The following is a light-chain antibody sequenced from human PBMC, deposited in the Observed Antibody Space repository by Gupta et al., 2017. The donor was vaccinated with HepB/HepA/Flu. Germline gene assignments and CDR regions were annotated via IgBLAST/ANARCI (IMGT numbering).Light chain of an antibody. V-gene: IGKV3-11*01. CDR1: QSVSSY. CDR2: EAS. J-gene: IGKJ5*01. CDR3: QQRSKWPIT. Sequence: VLTHSPATLSLSPGERATLPCRASQSVSSYLAWYQQKPGQALKLLIYEASNRATGIPARFSGSGSGTDFTLTISSLEPEDFAVYYCQQRSKWPITFGQGTRLEIK.